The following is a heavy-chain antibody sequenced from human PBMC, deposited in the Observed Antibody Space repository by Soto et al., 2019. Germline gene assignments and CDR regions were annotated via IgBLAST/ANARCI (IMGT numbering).Heavy chain of an antibody. CDR3: AKDLPLRTPTDNWSDP. CDR1: GFTFSSYA. CDR2: ISGSGGSR. Sequence: EVQLLESGGGLVQPGGSLRLSCAASGFTFSSYAMSWVRQAPGQGLEWVSAISGSGGSRYYADSVKGRFTISRDNSKNTLYLQMNSLRAEDTAVYYCAKDLPLRTPTDNWSDPWGQGTLVTVSS. J-gene: IGHJ5*02. D-gene: IGHD4-17*01. V-gene: IGHV3-23*01.